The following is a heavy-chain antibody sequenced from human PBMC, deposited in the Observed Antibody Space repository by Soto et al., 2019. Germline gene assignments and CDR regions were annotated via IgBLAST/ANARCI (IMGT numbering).Heavy chain of an antibody. V-gene: IGHV3-7*01. Sequence: EVQLVESGGDLVQPGGSLRLSCAVSGFSFRNYWMSWVRQAPGKGLEWVANINHDGSEQNFLDSVKGRFTISRDNGKNSLFLQMNRLRAEDTAVYYWARDIGYSSFDYWGQGTLVTVSS. J-gene: IGHJ4*02. D-gene: IGHD2-15*01. CDR1: GFSFRNYW. CDR3: ARDIGYSSFDY. CDR2: INHDGSEQ.